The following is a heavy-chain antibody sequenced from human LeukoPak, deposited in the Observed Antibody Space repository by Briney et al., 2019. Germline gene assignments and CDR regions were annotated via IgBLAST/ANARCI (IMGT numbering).Heavy chain of an antibody. D-gene: IGHD1-26*01. Sequence: ASVKVSCKASGYTFTSYGISWVRQAPGQGLEWMGWIGAYNGDTNYAQSLQGRVTMTTDTSTSTAYMELRSPKSDDTAVYYCARVIVGAVHFDYWGQGTLVTVSS. CDR2: IGAYNGDT. CDR1: GYTFTSYG. CDR3: ARVIVGAVHFDY. J-gene: IGHJ4*02. V-gene: IGHV1-18*01.